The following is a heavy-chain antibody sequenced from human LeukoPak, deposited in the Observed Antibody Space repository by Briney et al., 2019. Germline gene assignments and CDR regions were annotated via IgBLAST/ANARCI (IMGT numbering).Heavy chain of an antibody. D-gene: IGHD6-25*01. CDR1: GFTFSSYA. V-gene: IGHV3-23*01. Sequence: PGGSLRLSCAASGFTFSSYAMSWVRQAPGKGLEWVSAISGSGGSTYYADSVKGRFTISRDNSKNTLYLQMNSLRAEDTAVYYCAKTRGGDYSYYYYMDVRGTGTTVTVSS. J-gene: IGHJ6*03. CDR3: AKTRGGDYSYYYYMDV. CDR2: ISGSGGST.